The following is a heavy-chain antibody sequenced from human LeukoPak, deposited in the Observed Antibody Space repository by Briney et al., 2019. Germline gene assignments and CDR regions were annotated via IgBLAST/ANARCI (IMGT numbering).Heavy chain of an antibody. D-gene: IGHD1-26*01. CDR2: IYYSGST. Sequence: SETLSLTCTVSGGSISSSSYYWGWIRQPPGKGLEWIGSIYYSGSTYYNPSLKSRVTISVDTSKNQFSLKLSSVTAADTAVYYCARLVGATPEKFDCWGQGTLVTVSS. V-gene: IGHV4-39*01. CDR3: ARLVGATPEKFDC. J-gene: IGHJ4*02. CDR1: GGSISSSSYY.